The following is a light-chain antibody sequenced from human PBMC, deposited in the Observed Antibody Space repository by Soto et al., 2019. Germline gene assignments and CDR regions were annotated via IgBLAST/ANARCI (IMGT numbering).Light chain of an antibody. V-gene: IGKV3-20*01. Sequence: DIVLTQSPGTLSLSPGERATLSCRASQSVRSTYLGWYQQKRGQAPRLLIYGASNRATGIPDRFSGSGSGTDFTRIITRLEPEDSAVYYCQQYGGSPRITFGQGTRLEIK. CDR2: GAS. CDR3: QQYGGSPRIT. CDR1: QSVRSTY. J-gene: IGKJ5*01.